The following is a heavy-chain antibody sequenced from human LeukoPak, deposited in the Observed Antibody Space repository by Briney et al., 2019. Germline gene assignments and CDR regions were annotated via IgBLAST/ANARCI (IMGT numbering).Heavy chain of an antibody. CDR3: SSGGSWDAFDI. D-gene: IGHD1-26*01. J-gene: IGHJ3*02. CDR1: GGSISSSRYY. V-gene: IGHV4-39*01. Sequence: PSETLSLTCTVSGGSISSSRYYWGWIRQPPGKGLEWIGSIYYSGSTYYNPSLKSRLTISVDTSKNQFSLKLSSVTAADTAVYYCSSGGSWDAFDIWGQGTMVTVSS. CDR2: IYYSGST.